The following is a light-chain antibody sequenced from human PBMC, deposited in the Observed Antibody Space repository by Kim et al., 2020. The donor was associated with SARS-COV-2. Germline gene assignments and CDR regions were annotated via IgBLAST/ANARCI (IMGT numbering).Light chain of an antibody. CDR1: ALPKKY. V-gene: IGLV3-10*01. Sequence: PGQTPKIACSGDALPKKYAYWYPRKSGQAPVLVIYEDSKRPSGIPERFSGSSSGTMATLTISGAQVEDEADYYCYSTDSSGNHYVFGTGTKVTVL. CDR2: EDS. CDR3: YSTDSSGNHYV. J-gene: IGLJ1*01.